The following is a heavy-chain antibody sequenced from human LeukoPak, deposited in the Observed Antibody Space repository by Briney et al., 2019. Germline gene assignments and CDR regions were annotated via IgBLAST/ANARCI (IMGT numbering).Heavy chain of an antibody. CDR1: GFTFSSYG. CDR3: AKGPGYCSGGSCYKWFDP. J-gene: IGHJ5*02. Sequence: PGGSLRLSCAASGFTFSSYGMHWVRQAPGKGLEWVAFIRYDGKYKYYTDSVKGRFTISRDNSKNTLYLQMNSLRPEDTAAYYCAKGPGYCSGGSCYKWFDPWGQGTLVTVSS. D-gene: IGHD2-15*01. V-gene: IGHV3-30*02. CDR2: IRYDGKYK.